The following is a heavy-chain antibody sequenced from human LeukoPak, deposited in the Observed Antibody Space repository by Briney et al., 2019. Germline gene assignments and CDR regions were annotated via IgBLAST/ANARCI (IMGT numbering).Heavy chain of an antibody. V-gene: IGHV3-30-3*01. D-gene: IGHD2-2*01. CDR3: ARDPVAPDYYYYGMYV. Sequence: PGGSLRLSCAASGFTFSSYAMHCVRQAPGKGLEWVAVISYDGSNKYYADSVKGRFTISRDNSKNTLYLQMNSLRAEDTAVYYCARDPVAPDYYYYGMYVWGQGTTVTVSS. J-gene: IGHJ6*02. CDR2: ISYDGSNK. CDR1: GFTFSSYA.